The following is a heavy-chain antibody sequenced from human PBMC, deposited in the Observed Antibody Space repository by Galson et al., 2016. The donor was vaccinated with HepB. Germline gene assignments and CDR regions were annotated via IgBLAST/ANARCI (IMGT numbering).Heavy chain of an antibody. D-gene: IGHD6-19*01. CDR2: IYYGGTT. J-gene: IGHJ2*01. CDR1: GGSISSINYY. Sequence: ETLSLTCTVSGGSISSINYYWGWIRQPPGKGLEWIGSIYYGGTTYHNPSLKSRVTISVDTSKNQFSLNLSSVAAADTAMYYCSRHTYSRGWWDWYFDLWGRGTLVTVSS. V-gene: IGHV4-39*01. CDR3: SRHTYSRGWWDWYFDL.